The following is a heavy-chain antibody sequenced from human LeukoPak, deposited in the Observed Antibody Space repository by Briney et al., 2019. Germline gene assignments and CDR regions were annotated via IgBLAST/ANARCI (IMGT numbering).Heavy chain of an antibody. D-gene: IGHD6-19*01. CDR3: AKDIKSVAVAGTCFDY. CDR1: GFTFSSYA. Sequence: GGSLRLSCAASGFTFSSYAMLWVRQAPGKGLEWVAVISYDGSNKYYADSVKGRFTISRDNSKNTLYLQMNSLRAEDTAVYYCAKDIKSVAVAGTCFDYWGQGTLVTVSS. CDR2: ISYDGSNK. V-gene: IGHV3-30-3*01. J-gene: IGHJ4*02.